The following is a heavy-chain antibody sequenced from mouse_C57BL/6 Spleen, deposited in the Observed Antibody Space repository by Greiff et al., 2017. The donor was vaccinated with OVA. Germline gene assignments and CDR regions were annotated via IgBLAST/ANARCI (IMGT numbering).Heavy chain of an antibody. D-gene: IGHD1-1*01. J-gene: IGHJ2*01. CDR1: GFTFSSYA. CDR3: AREEGYGSSPLYFDY. CDR2: ISDGGSYT. Sequence: EVMLVESGGGLVKPGGSLKLSCAASGFTFSSYAMSWVRQTPEKRLEWVATISDGGSYTYYPDNVKGRLPISRDNAKNNLYLQMSHLKSEDTAMYYCAREEGYGSSPLYFDYWGQGTTLTVSS. V-gene: IGHV5-4*01.